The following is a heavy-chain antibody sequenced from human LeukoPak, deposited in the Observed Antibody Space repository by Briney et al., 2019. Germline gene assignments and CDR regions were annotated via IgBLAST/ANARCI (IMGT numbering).Heavy chain of an antibody. Sequence: SETLSLTCTVSGGSISSYYWSWIRQPPGKGLEWIGYIYYSGSTNYNPSLKSRVTMSVDTSKNQFSLKLSSVTAADTAVYYCARHSSGYYYDYWGQGTLVTVSS. CDR2: IYYSGST. J-gene: IGHJ4*02. V-gene: IGHV4-59*08. CDR3: ARHSSGYYYDY. D-gene: IGHD3-22*01. CDR1: GGSISSYY.